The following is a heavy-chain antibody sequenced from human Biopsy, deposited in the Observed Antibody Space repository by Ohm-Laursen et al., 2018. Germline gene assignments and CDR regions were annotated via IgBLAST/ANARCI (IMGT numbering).Heavy chain of an antibody. V-gene: IGHV1-69*13. CDR2: IIPMFGTA. Sequence: SVKVSCKAPGCTFINYAISWVRQAPGQALEWMGGIIPMFGTANYAQMFQGRVTISADESTSTSYMELSSLTTEDTAIYYCARGPHSGSHSCFDYWGRGTLVTVSS. CDR3: ARGPHSGSHSCFDY. J-gene: IGHJ4*02. D-gene: IGHD1-26*01. CDR1: GCTFINYA.